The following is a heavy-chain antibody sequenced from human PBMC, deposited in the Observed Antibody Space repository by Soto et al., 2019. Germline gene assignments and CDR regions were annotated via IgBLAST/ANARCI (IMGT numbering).Heavy chain of an antibody. CDR1: GGSISSYY. Sequence: SETLSLTCTVSGGSISSYYWSWIRQPPGKGLEWIGYIYYSGSTNYNPSLKSRVTISVDTSKNQFSLKLSSVTAADTAVYYCATGGVAGTWFDYWGQGTLVTVSS. D-gene: IGHD6-19*01. CDR3: ATGGVAGTWFDY. CDR2: IYYSGST. J-gene: IGHJ4*02. V-gene: IGHV4-59*01.